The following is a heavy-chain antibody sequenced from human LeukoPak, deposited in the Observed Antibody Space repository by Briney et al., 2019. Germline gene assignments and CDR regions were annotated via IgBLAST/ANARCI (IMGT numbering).Heavy chain of an antibody. J-gene: IGHJ4*02. V-gene: IGHV3-9*01. CDR3: AKDIGDY. Sequence: GGSLRLSCAASGFTFDDYAMHWVRQAPGKGLEWVSGISWNSGSIGYADSVKGRFTISGDNAKNSLYLQMNSLRAEDTALYYCAKDIGDYWGQGTLVTVSS. CDR1: GFTFDDYA. CDR2: ISWNSGSI.